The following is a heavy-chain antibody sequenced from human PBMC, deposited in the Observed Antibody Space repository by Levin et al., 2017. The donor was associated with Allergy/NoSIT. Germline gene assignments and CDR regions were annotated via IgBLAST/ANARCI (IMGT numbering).Heavy chain of an antibody. CDR1: GGSFSGYY. CDR2: INHSGST. CDR3: ARGKYYDFWSGYSPYYYDGMDV. J-gene: IGHJ6*02. D-gene: IGHD3-3*01. Sequence: ESLKISCAVYGGSFSGYYWSWIRQPPGKGLEWIGEINHSGSTNYNPSLKSRVTISVDTSKNQFSLTLSSVTAADTAVYYCARGKYYDFWSGYSPYYYDGMDVWGQGTTVTVSS. V-gene: IGHV4-34*01.